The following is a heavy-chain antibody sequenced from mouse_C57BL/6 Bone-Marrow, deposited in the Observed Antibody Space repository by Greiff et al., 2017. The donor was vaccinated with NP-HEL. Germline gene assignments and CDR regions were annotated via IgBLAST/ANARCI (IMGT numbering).Heavy chain of an antibody. CDR3: ARSGSGYPAWFAY. Sequence: QVQLQQPGAELVMPGASVKLSCKASGYTFTSYWMHWVKQRPGQGLEWIGEIDPSDSYTNYNQKFKGKSTLTVDKSSSTAYMQLSSLTSEDSAVYYCARSGSGYPAWFAYWGQGTLVTVSA. D-gene: IGHD3-2*02. V-gene: IGHV1-69*01. J-gene: IGHJ3*01. CDR1: GYTFTSYW. CDR2: IDPSDSYT.